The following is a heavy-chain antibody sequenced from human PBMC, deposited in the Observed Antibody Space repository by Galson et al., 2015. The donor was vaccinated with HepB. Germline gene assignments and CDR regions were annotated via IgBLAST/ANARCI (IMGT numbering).Heavy chain of an antibody. Sequence: SLRLSCAASGFTFSSYGMHWVRQAPGKGLEWVAFIRYDGSNKYYADSMKGRFTISRDNSKNTLYLQMNSLRAEDTAVYYCAKDDVLLWFGEPNYYYGMDVWGQGTTVTVSS. CDR1: GFTFSSYG. CDR3: AKDDVLLWFGEPNYYYGMDV. D-gene: IGHD3-10*01. J-gene: IGHJ6*02. CDR2: IRYDGSNK. V-gene: IGHV3-30*02.